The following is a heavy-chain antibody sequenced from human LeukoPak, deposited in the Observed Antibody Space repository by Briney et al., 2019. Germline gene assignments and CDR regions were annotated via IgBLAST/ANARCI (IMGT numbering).Heavy chain of an antibody. CDR2: INPNSGDT. CDR3: AGGSGNYWFDP. CDR1: GYTFTAYY. J-gene: IGHJ5*02. V-gene: IGHV1-2*02. Sequence: ASVKVSCKASGYTFTAYYMHWVRQAPGQGLEWMGWINPNSGDTNYAQKFQGRVTMTRDTSISTAYMEMSRLRSDDTAVYYCAGGSGNYWFDPWGQGTLVTVSS. D-gene: IGHD1-26*01.